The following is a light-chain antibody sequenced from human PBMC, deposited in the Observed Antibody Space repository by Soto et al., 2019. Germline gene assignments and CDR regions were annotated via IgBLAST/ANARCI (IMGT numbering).Light chain of an antibody. CDR2: AAS. CDR3: QYYGNSRIT. V-gene: IGKV3-20*01. CDR1: QSVNNHF. Sequence: DIVMTQSPGTLSLSPGERVTLSCRASQSVNNHFSSWYQQKPGQAPRLLIYAASSAATGIPDRFSGSGAGTDFTLTINRLEPEDFVVYYCQYYGNSRITFGQGTRLEIK. J-gene: IGKJ5*01.